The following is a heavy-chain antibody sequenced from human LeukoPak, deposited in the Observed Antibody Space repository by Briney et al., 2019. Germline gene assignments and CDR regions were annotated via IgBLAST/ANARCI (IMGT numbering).Heavy chain of an antibody. Sequence: ASVKVSCKASGYTFSGYYMHWVRQAPGQGLEWMGWINPNSGGTNYAQKLQGRVTMTTDTSTSTAYMELRSLRSDDTAVYYCARFVRGVSRGDLDYWGQGTLVTVSS. CDR2: INPNSGGT. CDR3: ARFVRGVSRGDLDY. J-gene: IGHJ4*02. CDR1: GYTFSGYY. V-gene: IGHV1-2*02. D-gene: IGHD3-10*01.